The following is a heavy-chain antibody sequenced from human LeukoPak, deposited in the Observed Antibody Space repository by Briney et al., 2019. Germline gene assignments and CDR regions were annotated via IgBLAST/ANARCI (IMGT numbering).Heavy chain of an antibody. CDR1: GGSISRYY. D-gene: IGHD6-13*01. J-gene: IGHJ6*03. Sequence: SETLSLTCTVSGGSISRYYWSWIRQPPGKGLEWIGNINYSGSTKYNPSLKSRVTILLDTYKNQFSLKLSSVTAADTAVYYCARGYSSSWYVRGFHYYMDVWGKGTTVTVSS. CDR2: INYSGST. CDR3: ARGYSSSWYVRGFHYYMDV. V-gene: IGHV4-59*12.